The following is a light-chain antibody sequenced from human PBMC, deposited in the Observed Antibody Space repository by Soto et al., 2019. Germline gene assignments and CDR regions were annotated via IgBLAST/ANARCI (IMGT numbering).Light chain of an antibody. CDR3: MQVLQGHT. CDR2: MGS. CDR1: QSLLHGYEYNY. V-gene: IGKV2-28*01. J-gene: IGKJ2*01. Sequence: DIVMTQSPLSLAVTPGEPASISCRSSQSLLHGYEYNYLDWYVQKPGQSPQLLIFMGSYRASGVPDRCSGSGSGTEFTLTISRVEAEDVGLYYCMQVLQGHTFGQGTKLEIK.